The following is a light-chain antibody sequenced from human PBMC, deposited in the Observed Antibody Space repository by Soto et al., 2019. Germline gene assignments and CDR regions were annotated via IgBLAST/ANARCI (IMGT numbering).Light chain of an antibody. Sequence: EIPMTQSPSTLTASLGDKVTITCRASQSVGTSLAWYQQKPGKAPNLLISDVSNLESGVPSRFSGSGSGTDFTLTISSPQPADFATYYCQQYDHYPWTFGRGTKVEFK. J-gene: IGKJ1*01. CDR2: DVS. CDR1: QSVGTS. CDR3: QQYDHYPWT. V-gene: IGKV1-5*01.